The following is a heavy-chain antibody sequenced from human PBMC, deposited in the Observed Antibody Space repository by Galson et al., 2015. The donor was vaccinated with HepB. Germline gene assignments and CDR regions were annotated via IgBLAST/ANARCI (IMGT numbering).Heavy chain of an antibody. Sequence: SLRLSCAASGFIFDDYAMHWVRQAPGKGLEWVSGIIWNSGNIDYADSVKGRFTISRNNAKRSLYLQMNSLRPEDTALYYCVKGGGYGYDYNFDCWGQGTLVTVSS. CDR1: GFIFDDYA. J-gene: IGHJ4*02. D-gene: IGHD5-18*01. CDR2: IIWNSGNI. V-gene: IGHV3-9*01. CDR3: VKGGGYGYDYNFDC.